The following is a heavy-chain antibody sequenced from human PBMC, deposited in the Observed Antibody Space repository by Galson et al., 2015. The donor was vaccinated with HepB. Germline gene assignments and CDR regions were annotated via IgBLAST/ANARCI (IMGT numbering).Heavy chain of an antibody. Sequence: SVKVSCKASGYTFTSYGISWVRQAPGQGLEWMGWISAYNGNTNYAQKLQGRVTMTTDTSTSTAYMELRSLRSDDTAVYYCARDYDGYSYGYYFDYWGQGTLVTVSS. CDR3: ARDYDGYSYGYYFDY. D-gene: IGHD5-18*01. V-gene: IGHV1-18*01. CDR1: GYTFTSYG. CDR2: ISAYNGNT. J-gene: IGHJ4*02.